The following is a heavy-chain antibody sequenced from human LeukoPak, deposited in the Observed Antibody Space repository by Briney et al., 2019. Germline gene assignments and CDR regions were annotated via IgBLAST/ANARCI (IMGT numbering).Heavy chain of an antibody. Sequence: GGSLRLSCAASGFTFSNYAMSWVRQAPGEGLEWVSALSGSGGSTYYADSVKGRFTISRDDSKNTLYLQMNSLRAEDTAVYYCAKVRYQLLSNAFDIWGQGTMVTVSS. D-gene: IGHD2-2*01. CDR2: LSGSGGST. CDR3: AKVRYQLLSNAFDI. CDR1: GFTFSNYA. J-gene: IGHJ3*02. V-gene: IGHV3-23*01.